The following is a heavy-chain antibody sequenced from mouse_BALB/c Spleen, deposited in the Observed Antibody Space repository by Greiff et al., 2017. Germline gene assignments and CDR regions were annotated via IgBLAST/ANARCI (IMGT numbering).Heavy chain of an antibody. CDR1: GYAFSSYW. J-gene: IGHJ4*01. CDR3: ARGMITTLSAMDY. D-gene: IGHD2-4*01. CDR2: IYPGDGDT. Sequence: VQGVESGAELVRPGSSVKISCKASGYAFSSYWMNWVKQRPGQGLEWIGQIYPGDGDTNYNGKFKGKATLTADKSSSTAYMQLSSLTSEDSAVYFCARGMITTLSAMDYWGQGTSVTVSS. V-gene: IGHV1-80*01.